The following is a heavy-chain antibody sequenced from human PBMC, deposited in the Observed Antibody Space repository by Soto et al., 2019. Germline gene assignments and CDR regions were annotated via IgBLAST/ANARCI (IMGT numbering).Heavy chain of an antibody. D-gene: IGHD3-16*01. CDR1: GYSFTSYW. J-gene: IGHJ3*02. CDR3: ASHRGEFQQIDDFDI. CDR2: IDPSDSYT. V-gene: IGHV5-10-1*01. Sequence: GDALKISCKFSGYSFTSYWIIFVRQMPGKCLEWMGRIDPSDSYTNYSPSFQGHVTISADKSISTAYLQWSSLKASDTAMYYCASHRGEFQQIDDFDIWGQGTMVSVSS.